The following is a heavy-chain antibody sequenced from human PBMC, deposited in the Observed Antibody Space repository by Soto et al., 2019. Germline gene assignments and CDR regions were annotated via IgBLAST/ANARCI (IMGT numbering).Heavy chain of an antibody. Sequence: EVQLVESGGGLVQPGGSLRLSCAASGFSITNTWMHWVRQAPGKGLGWVGRVKSKADGGTAEYAAPVKGRFTVSRDDSKNTQYLQMNSLKMEDTAVDYCNSYPDFWGGHTPLWGQGTLVTVSS. CDR1: GFSITNTW. CDR3: NSYPDFWGGHTPL. V-gene: IGHV3-15*07. D-gene: IGHD3-3*01. CDR2: VKSKADGGTA. J-gene: IGHJ4*02.